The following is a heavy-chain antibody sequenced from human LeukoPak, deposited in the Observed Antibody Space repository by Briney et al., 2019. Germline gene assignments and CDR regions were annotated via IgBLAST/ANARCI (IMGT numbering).Heavy chain of an antibody. J-gene: IGHJ4*02. CDR2: ISGSGGST. Sequence: TGGSLRLSCAASGFTFDDYAMPWVRQAPGKGLEWVSAISGSGGSTYYADSVKGRFTISRDNSKNTLYLQMNTLRAEDTAVYYCAKDYPLDYWGQGALVTVSS. CDR1: GFTFDDYA. CDR3: AKDYPLDY. V-gene: IGHV3-23*01.